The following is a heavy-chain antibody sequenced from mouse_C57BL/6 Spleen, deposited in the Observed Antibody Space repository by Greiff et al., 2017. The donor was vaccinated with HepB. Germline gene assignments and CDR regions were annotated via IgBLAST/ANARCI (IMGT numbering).Heavy chain of an antibody. Sequence: EVQLQQSGPELVKPGASVKIPCKASGYTFTDYNMDWVKQSHGKSLEWIGDINPNNGGTIYNQKFKGKATLTVDKSSSTAYMELRSLTSEDTAVYDCAREALHSSGYPYAMDYWGQGTSVTVSS. D-gene: IGHD3-2*02. CDR3: AREALHSSGYPYAMDY. V-gene: IGHV1-18*01. CDR1: GYTFTDYN. J-gene: IGHJ4*01. CDR2: INPNNGGT.